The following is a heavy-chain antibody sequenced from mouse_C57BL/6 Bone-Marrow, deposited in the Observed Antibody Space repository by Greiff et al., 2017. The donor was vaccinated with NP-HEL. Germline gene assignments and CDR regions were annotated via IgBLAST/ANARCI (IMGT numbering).Heavy chain of an antibody. V-gene: IGHV10-1*01. CDR2: IRSKSNNYAT. J-gene: IGHJ3*01. Sequence: EVKLVESGGGLVQPKGSLKLSCAASGFSFNTYAMNWVRQAPGKGLEWVARIRSKSNNYATYYADSVKDRFTISRDDSESMLYLQMNNLKTEDTAMYYCVRPLKRGQFAYWGQGTLVTVSA. D-gene: IGHD3-3*01. CDR1: GFSFNTYA. CDR3: VRPLKRGQFAY.